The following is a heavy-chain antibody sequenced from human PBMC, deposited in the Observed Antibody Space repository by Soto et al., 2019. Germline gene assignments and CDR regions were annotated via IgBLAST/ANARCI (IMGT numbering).Heavy chain of an antibody. CDR2: ISYDGSNK. V-gene: IGHV3-30*18. CDR1: GFTFSSYG. J-gene: IGHJ4*02. Sequence: QVQLVESGGGVVQPGRSPRLSCAASGFTFSSYGMHWVRQAPGKGLEWVAVISYDGSNKYYADSVKGRFTISRDNSKNTLYLQMNSLRAEDTAVYYCAKSTYNGYPFDYWGQGTLVTVSS. D-gene: IGHD5-12*01. CDR3: AKSTYNGYPFDY.